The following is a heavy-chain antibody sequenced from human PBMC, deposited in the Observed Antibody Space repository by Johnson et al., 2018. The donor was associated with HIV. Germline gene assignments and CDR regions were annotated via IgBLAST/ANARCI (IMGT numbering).Heavy chain of an antibody. V-gene: IGHV3-7*01. J-gene: IGHJ3*02. CDR2: IKQDGSET. CDR1: GFTFSDYY. CDR3: ATEGAAAAACPSDACDI. D-gene: IGHD6-25*01. Sequence: VQLVESGGGLVKPGGSLRLSCAASGFTFSDYYMSWVRQAPGKGLEWVANIKQDGSETYSVDSVKGRFTISRDNAKNSLYLQMNSLRAEDTAVYYCATEGAAAAACPSDACDIWGQGTIVTVSS.